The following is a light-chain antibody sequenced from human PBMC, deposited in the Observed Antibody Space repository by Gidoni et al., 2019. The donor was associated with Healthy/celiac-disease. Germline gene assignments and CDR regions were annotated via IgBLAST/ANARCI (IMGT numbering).Light chain of an antibody. CDR1: QSISSY. CDR2: AAS. V-gene: IGKV1-39*01. Sequence: DIQMTPSPSSLSASVGDRVNITCRARQSISSYLNSYQQKPGKAPKLLIYAASTLQSGVPSRFRGSGSCTAFSLITSSMQPEDFATYYCQQRYSTPLTFGPGTKVDIK. J-gene: IGKJ3*01. CDR3: QQRYSTPLT.